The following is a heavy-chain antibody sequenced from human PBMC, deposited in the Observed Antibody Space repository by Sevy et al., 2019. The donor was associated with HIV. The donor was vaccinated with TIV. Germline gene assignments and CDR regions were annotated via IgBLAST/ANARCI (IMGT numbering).Heavy chain of an antibody. CDR2: IRDKSHDFAT. CDR3: TSWLPKVGAAVDAFDI. J-gene: IGHJ3*02. Sequence: GGSLRLSCAASGFIFSDSGIHWVRQASGKGLEWIGRIRDKSHDFATAYYASVKGRFSISRDDSKNTAYLQMSSLKSEDTAIYYCTSWLPKVGAAVDAFDIWGQGTLVTVSS. D-gene: IGHD1-26*01. V-gene: IGHV3-73*01. CDR1: GFIFSDSG.